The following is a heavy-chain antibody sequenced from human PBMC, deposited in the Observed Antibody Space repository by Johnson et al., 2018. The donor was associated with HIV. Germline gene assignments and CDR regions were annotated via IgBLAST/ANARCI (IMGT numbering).Heavy chain of an antibody. Sequence: MQLVESGGGLVQPGGSLRLSCAGSGFTFSTYVMTWVRQDPGKGLEWVSVISNSGHATDYADSVRGRFTISRDNSKNTVYLEMNSLRAEDTAVYYCARDDIFLDAFDIWGQGTMVTVSS. V-gene: IGHV3-23*04. CDR2: ISNSGHAT. CDR3: ARDDIFLDAFDI. J-gene: IGHJ3*02. D-gene: IGHD3-9*01. CDR1: GFTFSTYV.